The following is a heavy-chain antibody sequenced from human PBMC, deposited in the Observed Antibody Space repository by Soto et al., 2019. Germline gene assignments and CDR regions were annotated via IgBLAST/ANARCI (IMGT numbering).Heavy chain of an antibody. D-gene: IGHD6-13*01. CDR3: ARDRGGPGRGAAAGTGWFDP. Sequence: SETLSLTCTVSGGSISSGGYYWSWIRQHPGKGLEWIGYIYYSGSTYYNPSLKSRVTISVDTSKNQFSLKLSSVTAADTAVYYWARDRGGPGRGAAAGTGWFDPWGQGTLVTVSS. CDR2: IYYSGST. J-gene: IGHJ5*02. V-gene: IGHV4-31*03. CDR1: GGSISSGGYY.